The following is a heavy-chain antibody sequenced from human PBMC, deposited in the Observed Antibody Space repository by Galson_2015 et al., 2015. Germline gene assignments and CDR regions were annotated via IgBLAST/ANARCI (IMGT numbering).Heavy chain of an antibody. J-gene: IGHJ4*02. CDR1: GFTFSSYG. CDR2: ISYDGSNK. D-gene: IGHD1-26*01. CDR3: ARDRAEWELLLIY. V-gene: IGHV3-30*03. Sequence: LRLSCAASGFTFSSYGMHWVRQAPGKGLEWVAVISYDGSNKYYADSVKGRFTISRDNSKNTLYLQMNSLRAEDTAVYYCARDRAEWELLLIYWGQGTLVTVSS.